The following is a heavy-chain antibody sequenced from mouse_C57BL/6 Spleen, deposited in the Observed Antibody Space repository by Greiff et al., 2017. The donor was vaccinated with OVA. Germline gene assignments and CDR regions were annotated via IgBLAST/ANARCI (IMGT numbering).Heavy chain of an antibody. CDR1: GFSLTSYA. CDR3: ARNPKTAQASAWFAY. CDR2: IWTGGGT. J-gene: IGHJ3*01. Sequence: VMLVESGPGLVAPSQSLSITCTVSGFSLTSYAISWVRQPPGKGLEWLGVIWTGGGTNYNSALKSRLSISKDNSKSQVFLKMNSLQTDDTARYXCARNPKTAQASAWFAYWGQGTLVTVSA. D-gene: IGHD3-2*02. V-gene: IGHV2-9-1*01.